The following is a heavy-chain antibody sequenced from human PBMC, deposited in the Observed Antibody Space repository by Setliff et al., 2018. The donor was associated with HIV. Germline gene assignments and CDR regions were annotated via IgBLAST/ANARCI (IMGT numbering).Heavy chain of an antibody. CDR2: LRPSGNT. CDR1: GGPFSSSSYY. V-gene: IGHV4-39*01. CDR3: ARGARLLAGYSDRWDYYYMGV. D-gene: IGHD6-13*01. Sequence: SETLSLTCTVSGGPFSSSSYYWGWIRQPPGKGLEWIGSLRPSGNTYYNPSLKSRVTISVDTSKNQFSLKLSPVTAADTAVYYCARGARLLAGYSDRWDYYYMGVWGKGTTVTVSS. J-gene: IGHJ6*03.